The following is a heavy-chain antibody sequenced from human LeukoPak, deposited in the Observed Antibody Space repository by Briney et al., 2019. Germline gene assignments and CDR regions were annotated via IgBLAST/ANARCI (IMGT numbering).Heavy chain of an antibody. CDR2: IGGGGPTT. J-gene: IGHJ4*02. Sequence: QPGGSLRLSCAASGFTFSTYAMNWVRQAPAKGLEWVSTIGGGGPTTDYADSVKDRFTISRDNSKNTLYLQMNSLRAEDTAVYFCARGFLGGTDQYLDSWGQGTLVTVSS. V-gene: IGHV3-23*01. D-gene: IGHD6-19*01. CDR3: ARGFLGGTDQYLDS. CDR1: GFTFSTYA.